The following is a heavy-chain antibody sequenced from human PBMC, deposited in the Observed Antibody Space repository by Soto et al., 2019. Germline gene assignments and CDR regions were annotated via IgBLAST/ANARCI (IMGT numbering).Heavy chain of an antibody. J-gene: IGHJ4*02. CDR2: ISYDGSNK. CDR1: GFTFSSYA. D-gene: IGHD5-12*01. CDR3: ARGSSDIVATIVGDTDPHDY. V-gene: IGHV3-30-3*01. Sequence: GGSLRLSCAASGFTFSSYAMHWVRQAPGKGLEWVAVISYDGSNKYYADSVKGRFTISRDNSKNTLYLQMNSLRAEDTAVYYCARGSSDIVATIVGDTDPHDYWGQGTLVTVSS.